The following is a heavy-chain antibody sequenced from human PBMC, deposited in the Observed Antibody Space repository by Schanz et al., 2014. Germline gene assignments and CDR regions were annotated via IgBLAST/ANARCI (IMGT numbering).Heavy chain of an antibody. CDR2: ISDNGIST. CDR1: GFTFSSYA. Sequence: EAQLLESGGGLVQPGGSLRLSCAASGFTFSSYAMSWVRQAPGKGLEWVSGISDNGISTYYADSVKGRFSISRENSKSILYLQMNSLRAEDTAVYYCAKAGSGWSTAGYYYWGQGTLVAGSS. CDR3: AKAGSGWSTAGYYY. J-gene: IGHJ4*02. D-gene: IGHD6-19*01. V-gene: IGHV3-23*01.